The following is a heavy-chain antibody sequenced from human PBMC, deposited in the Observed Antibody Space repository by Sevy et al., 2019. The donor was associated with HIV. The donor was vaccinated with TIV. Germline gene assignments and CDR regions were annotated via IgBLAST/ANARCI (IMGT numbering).Heavy chain of an antibody. J-gene: IGHJ3*02. D-gene: IGHD6-19*01. CDR3: ARQVAGGRDAFDI. CDR2: IYYSGST. V-gene: IGHV4-59*01. Sequence: SETLSLTCTVSGGSISSYYWSWIRQPPGKGLEWIGCIYYSGSTNYNPSLKSRVTISVDTSKNQFSLKLSSVTAADTAVYYCARQVAGGRDAFDIWGQGTMVTVSS. CDR1: GGSISSYY.